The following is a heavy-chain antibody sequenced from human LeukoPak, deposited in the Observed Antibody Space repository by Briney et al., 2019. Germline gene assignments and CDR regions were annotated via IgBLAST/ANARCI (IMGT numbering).Heavy chain of an antibody. V-gene: IGHV3-21*01. CDR1: GFTFSSYS. J-gene: IGHJ5*02. Sequence: GGSLRLSCAASGFTFSSYSMNWVRQAPGKGLEWVSSISSSSSYIYYADSVKGRFTISRDNAKNSLYLQMNSLRAEDTAVYYCARDNKPWSYSDSFDPWGQGTLVTVSS. CDR3: ARDNKPWSYSDSFDP. CDR2: ISSSSSYI. D-gene: IGHD1-26*01.